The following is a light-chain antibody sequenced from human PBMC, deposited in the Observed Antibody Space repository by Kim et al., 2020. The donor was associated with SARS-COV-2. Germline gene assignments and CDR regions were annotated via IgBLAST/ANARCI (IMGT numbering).Light chain of an antibody. CDR1: SSDVGDSDY. CDR2: EVN. J-gene: IGLJ2*01. CDR3: SSYEVSHESVL. V-gene: IGLV2-8*01. Sequence: QSALTQPPSASGSPGQSVTISCTGTSSDVGDSDYVSWYQHHPGKAPKVVIYEVNKRPSGVPDRFSGSRSGNTASLSVSGLQPEDEADYYCSSYEVSHESVLFGGGTQLTVL.